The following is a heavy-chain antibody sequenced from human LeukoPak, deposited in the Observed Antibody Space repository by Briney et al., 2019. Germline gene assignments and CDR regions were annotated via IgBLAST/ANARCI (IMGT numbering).Heavy chain of an antibody. V-gene: IGHV1-18*01. CDR3: ARSYTLFSGSYGPSYYFDY. CDR2: ISAYNGNT. J-gene: IGHJ4*02. CDR1: GYTLTSYG. Sequence: ASVKVSCKASGYTLTSYGISWVRQAPGQGLEWMGWISAYNGNTNYAQKLQGRVTMTTDTSTSTAYMELRSLRSDDTAVYYCARSYTLFSGSYGPSYYFDYWGQGPLVTVSS. D-gene: IGHD1-26*01.